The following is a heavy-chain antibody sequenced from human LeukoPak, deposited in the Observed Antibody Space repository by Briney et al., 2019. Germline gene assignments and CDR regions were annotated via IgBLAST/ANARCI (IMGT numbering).Heavy chain of an antibody. CDR3: ARAPRYKETSFDY. J-gene: IGHJ4*02. CDR2: IYYSGST. V-gene: IGHV4-39*07. CDR1: GGSISSSTYY. D-gene: IGHD1-14*01. Sequence: SETLSLTCSVSGGSISSSTYYWGWIRQPPGKGLEWIGSIYYSGSTYYNPSLKSRVTISVDTSKNQFSLELSSVTAADTAVYYCARAPRYKETSFDYWGQGTLVTVSS.